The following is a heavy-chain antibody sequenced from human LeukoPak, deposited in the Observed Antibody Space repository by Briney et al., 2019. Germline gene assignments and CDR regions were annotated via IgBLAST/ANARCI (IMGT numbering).Heavy chain of an antibody. CDR2: IYYSGST. D-gene: IGHD6-13*01. Sequence: SEALSLTCTVSGGSISSYYWSWIRQPPGKGLEWIGYIYYSGSTNYNPSLKSRVTISVDTSKNQFSLKLSSVTAADTAVYYCARGSWYSSSWCFDYWGQGTLVTVSS. J-gene: IGHJ4*02. CDR3: ARGSWYSSSWCFDY. CDR1: GGSISSYY. V-gene: IGHV4-59*01.